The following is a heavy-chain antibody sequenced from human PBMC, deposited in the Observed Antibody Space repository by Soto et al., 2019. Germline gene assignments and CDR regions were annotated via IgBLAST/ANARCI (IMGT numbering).Heavy chain of an antibody. J-gene: IGHJ6*03. CDR3: ARAPTMVYGTDPHYYYMDV. CDR2: IYYSGST. CDR1: GGSISSGGYY. D-gene: IGHD2-8*01. V-gene: IGHV4-31*03. Sequence: SETLSLTCTVSGGSISSGGYYWSWIRQHPGKGLEWIGYIYYSGSTYYNPSLKSRVTISVDTSKNQFSLKLSSVTAAETAAYYCARAPTMVYGTDPHYYYMDVWGKGTTVTVSS.